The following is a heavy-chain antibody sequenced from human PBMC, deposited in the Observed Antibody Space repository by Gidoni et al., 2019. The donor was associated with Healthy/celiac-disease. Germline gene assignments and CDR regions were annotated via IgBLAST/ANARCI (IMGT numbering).Heavy chain of an antibody. D-gene: IGHD6-19*01. J-gene: IGHJ4*02. CDR2: ISYDGSNK. Sequence: QVQLVESGGGVVQPGRSLRLSCAASGFTFSSYAMHWVRQAPGKGLEWVAVISYDGSNKYYADSVKGRFTISRDNSKNTLYLQMNSLRAEDTAVYYCARDHDMFVAVAGTGPRYWGQGTLVTVSS. CDR1: GFTFSSYA. V-gene: IGHV3-30-3*01. CDR3: ARDHDMFVAVAGTGPRY.